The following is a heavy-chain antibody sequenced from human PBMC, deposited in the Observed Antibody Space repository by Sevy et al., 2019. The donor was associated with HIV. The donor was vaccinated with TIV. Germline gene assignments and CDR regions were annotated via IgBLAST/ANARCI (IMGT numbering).Heavy chain of an antibody. Sequence: GGSLRLSCAASGFTFRSYGMHWVRQSPGKGLEWVTFIRYNGSTKYYVDSVKGRFTGSRDNSKNRLFLQMNSQRAEDTAVYYCVKGLGMVEGALSGDDIWGQGTKVTVSS. CDR3: VKGLGMVEGALSGDDI. CDR1: GFTFRSYG. J-gene: IGHJ3*02. CDR2: IRYNGSTK. V-gene: IGHV3-30*02. D-gene: IGHD3-10*01.